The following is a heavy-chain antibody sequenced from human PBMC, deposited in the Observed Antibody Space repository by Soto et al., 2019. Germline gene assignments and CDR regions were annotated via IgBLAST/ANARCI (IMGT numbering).Heavy chain of an antibody. CDR3: TTDPPSRHDSHDL. Sequence: PGGSLRVSCAAPGFTFRNAWMSWVRQAPGKGLEWVGRIKSKTDGGTTDYAAPVKGRFTISRDGSKNTLYLQMNSLKTEDTAVYYCTTDPPSRHDSHDLWGQGTLVTVSS. CDR1: GFTFRNAW. J-gene: IGHJ4*02. V-gene: IGHV3-15*01. CDR2: IKSKTDGGTT. D-gene: IGHD2-21*02.